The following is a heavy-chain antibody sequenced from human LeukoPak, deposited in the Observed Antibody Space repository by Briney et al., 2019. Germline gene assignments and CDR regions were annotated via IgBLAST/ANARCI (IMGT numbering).Heavy chain of an antibody. V-gene: IGHV4-59*01. CDR1: GGSTSGSY. CDR3: AGGITTYGGYGY. D-gene: IGHD4-17*01. J-gene: IGHJ4*01. Sequence: SETLSLTCTVSGGSTSGSYWSWIRQPPGQGLEGIGYMYNSGSTNYNPSLKSRVTISLDTSKNQFSLKLSSLTAADTATYFCAGGITTYGGYGYWGQGILVTVSS. CDR2: MYNSGST.